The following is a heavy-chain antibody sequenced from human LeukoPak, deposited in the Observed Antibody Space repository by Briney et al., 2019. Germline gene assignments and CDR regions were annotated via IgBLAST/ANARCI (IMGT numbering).Heavy chain of an antibody. J-gene: IGHJ4*02. V-gene: IGHV4-39*01. CDR3: ARRGIVVVPAAIGDSDY. CDR2: IYYSGST. CDR1: GGSISSSSYY. Sequence: SETLSLTCTVSGGSISSSSYYWGWIRQPPGKGLEWIGSIYYSGSTYYNPSLRSRVTISVDTSKNQFSLKLSSVTAADTAVYYCARRGIVVVPAAIGDSDYWGQGTLVTVSS. D-gene: IGHD2-2*01.